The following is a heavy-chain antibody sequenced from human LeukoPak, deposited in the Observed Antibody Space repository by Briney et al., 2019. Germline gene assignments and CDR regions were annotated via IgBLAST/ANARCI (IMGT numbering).Heavy chain of an antibody. CDR1: GFTFSSYG. CDR2: IWYDGSNK. Sequence: GGSLRLSCAASGFTFSSYGMHWVRQAPGKGLERVAVIWYDGSNKYYADSVKGRFTISRDNSKNTLYLQMNSLRAEDTAVYYCARRVVVPAAPYYFDYWGQGTLVTVSS. V-gene: IGHV3-33*01. J-gene: IGHJ4*02. CDR3: ARRVVVPAAPYYFDY. D-gene: IGHD2-2*01.